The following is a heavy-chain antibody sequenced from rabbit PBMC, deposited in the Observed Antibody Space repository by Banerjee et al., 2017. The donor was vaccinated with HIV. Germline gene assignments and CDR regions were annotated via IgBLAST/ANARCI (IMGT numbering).Heavy chain of an antibody. CDR2: INTSSGNT. Sequence: QSLEESGGDLVKPEGSLTLTCTASGFSFSNKYVMCWVRQAPGKGLEWIGCINTSSGNTVYASWVNGRFSISRENTQNTLSLQMNSLTAADTATYFCARGPWVDYGGYAYYFNLWGPGTLVTVS. D-gene: IGHD6-1*01. J-gene: IGHJ4*01. V-gene: IGHV1S40*01. CDR1: GFSFSNKYV. CDR3: ARGPWVDYGGYAYYFNL.